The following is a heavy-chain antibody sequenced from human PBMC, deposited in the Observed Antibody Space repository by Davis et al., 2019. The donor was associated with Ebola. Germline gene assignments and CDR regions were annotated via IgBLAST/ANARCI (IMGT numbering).Heavy chain of an antibody. J-gene: IGHJ4*02. D-gene: IGHD3-22*01. CDR2: IRYDGSNK. V-gene: IGHV3-30*02. Sequence: PGGSLRLSCAASGFTFSSYGMHWVRQAPGKGLEWVAFIRYDGSNKYYADSVKGRFTISRDNSKNTLYLQMNSLRAEDTAVYYCAKGPIYYDSSGYKSQPFDYWGQGTLVTVSS. CDR3: AKGPIYYDSSGYKSQPFDY. CDR1: GFTFSSYG.